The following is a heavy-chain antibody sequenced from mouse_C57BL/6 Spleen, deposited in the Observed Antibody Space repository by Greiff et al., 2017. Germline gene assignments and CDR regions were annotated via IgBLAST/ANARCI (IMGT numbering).Heavy chain of an antibody. Sequence: QVQLKQPGAELVKPGASVKLSCKASGYTFTSYWMHWVKQRPGQGLEWIGMIHPNSGSTNYNEKFKSKATLTVDKSSSTAYMQLSSLTSEDSAVYYCALTTVVATKYFDVWGTGTTVTVSS. CDR3: ALTTVVATKYFDV. D-gene: IGHD1-1*01. J-gene: IGHJ1*03. V-gene: IGHV1-64*01. CDR2: IHPNSGST. CDR1: GYTFTSYW.